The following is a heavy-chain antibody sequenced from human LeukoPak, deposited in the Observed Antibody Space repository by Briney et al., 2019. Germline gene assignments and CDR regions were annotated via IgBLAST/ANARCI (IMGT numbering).Heavy chain of an antibody. D-gene: IGHD3-3*02. CDR2: ISSSSSYI. CDR3: ASIRSAFDI. J-gene: IGHJ3*02. Sequence: GGSLRLSCAPSGVTFSSYSMNGLRQAAGKGLDWVSSISSSSSYIYYADSVKGRFTISRDNAKNSLYLQMNSLRAEDTAVYYCASIRSAFDIWGQGTMVTVSS. V-gene: IGHV3-21*01. CDR1: GVTFSSYS.